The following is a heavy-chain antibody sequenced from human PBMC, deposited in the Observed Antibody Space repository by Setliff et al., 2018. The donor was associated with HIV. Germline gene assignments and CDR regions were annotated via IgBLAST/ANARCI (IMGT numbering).Heavy chain of an antibody. V-gene: IGHV3-23*01. Sequence: PGGSLRLSCAASGFTFNTYAMSWVRQALGKGLEWVSVISGSGDRTFYADSVKGRFTISRDNSKNTLYLQINGLRVEDTAIYYCAKDGISGGAYPPYYFDYWGHGTLVTVS. CDR2: ISGSGDRT. D-gene: IGHD2-15*01. CDR3: AKDGISGGAYPPYYFDY. CDR1: GFTFNTYA. J-gene: IGHJ4*01.